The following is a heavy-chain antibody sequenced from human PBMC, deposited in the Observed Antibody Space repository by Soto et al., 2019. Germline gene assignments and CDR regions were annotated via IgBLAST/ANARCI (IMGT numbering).Heavy chain of an antibody. CDR3: ARERYYYDSSGLPGYYFDY. CDR1: GGSISSGGYY. J-gene: IGHJ4*02. V-gene: IGHV4-31*03. Sequence: SETLSLTCTVPGGSISSGGYYWSWIRQHPGKGLEWIGYIYYSGSTYYNPSLKSRVTISVDTSKNQFSLKLSSVTAADTAVYYCARERYYYDSSGLPGYYFDYWGQGTLVTVSS. D-gene: IGHD3-22*01. CDR2: IYYSGST.